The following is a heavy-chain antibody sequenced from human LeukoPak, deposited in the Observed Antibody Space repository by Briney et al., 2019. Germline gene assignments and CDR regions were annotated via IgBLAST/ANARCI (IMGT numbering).Heavy chain of an antibody. J-gene: IGHJ6*03. CDR2: IYHSGST. V-gene: IGHV4-38-2*02. CDR1: GYSISSGYY. CDR3: ARVVGYCSGGSCYGLYYYYMDV. D-gene: IGHD2-15*01. Sequence: SETLSLTCTVSGYSISSGYYWGWIRQPPGKGLEWIGSIYHSGSTYYNPSLKSRVTISVDTSKNQFSLKLSSVTAADTAVYYCARVVGYCSGGSCYGLYYYYMDVWGKGTTVTVSS.